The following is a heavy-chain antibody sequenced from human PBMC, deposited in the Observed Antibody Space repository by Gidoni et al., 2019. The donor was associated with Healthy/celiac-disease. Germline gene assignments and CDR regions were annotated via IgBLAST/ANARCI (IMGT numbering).Heavy chain of an antibody. Sequence: QLVASGEGLVKSGRSLRLSCTASAFTFGGYAMSWFRQAPGTGLEWVGFIRSKAYGGKTEYAASVKGRFTISRDDSKSIAYLQMNSLKTEDTAVYYWTSGDGSGLFNYWGQGTMVTVSS. V-gene: IGHV3-49*05. CDR3: TSGDGSGLFNY. D-gene: IGHD2-15*01. CDR1: AFTFGGYA. CDR2: IRSKAYGGKT. J-gene: IGHJ3*01.